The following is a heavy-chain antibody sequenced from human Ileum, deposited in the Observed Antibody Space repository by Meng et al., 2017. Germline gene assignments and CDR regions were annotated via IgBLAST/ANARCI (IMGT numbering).Heavy chain of an antibody. CDR1: GFTFSSYW. J-gene: IGHJ4*02. CDR3: ARDVGNDYCGL. CDR2: INPTGSAA. V-gene: IGHV3-74*01. D-gene: IGHD1-1*01. Sequence: GESLKISCAASGFTFSSYWMHWVRQAPGKGLVWVSRINPTGSAAGYADSVKGRFTISRDNAKDTVYLQMNSLRAEDTAVYYCARDVGNDYCGLWGQGTLVTVSS.